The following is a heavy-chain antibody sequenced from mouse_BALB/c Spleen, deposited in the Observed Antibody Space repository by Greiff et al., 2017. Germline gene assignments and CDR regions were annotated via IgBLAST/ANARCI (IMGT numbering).Heavy chain of an antibody. CDR2: ISYDGSN. D-gene: IGHD2-4*01. J-gene: IGHJ3*01. Sequence: VQLKESGPGLVKPSQSLSLTCSVTGYSITSGYYWNWIRQFPGNKLEWMSYISYDGSNNYNPSLKNRISITRDTSKNQFFLKLNSVTTEDTATYYCARGDYDGAWFAYWGQGTLVTVSA. V-gene: IGHV3-6*02. CDR3: ARGDYDGAWFAY. CDR1: GYSITSGYY.